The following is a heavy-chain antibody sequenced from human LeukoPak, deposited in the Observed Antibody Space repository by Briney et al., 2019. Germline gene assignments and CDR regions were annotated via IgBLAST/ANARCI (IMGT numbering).Heavy chain of an antibody. CDR3: ARGAVAGSYYFDY. Sequence: PGGSLRLSCAASGFTVSSNYMSWVRQAPGKGLEWVSVIYSGGSTYYADSVKGRFTISRDNSMNTLYLQMNSLRAEDTAVYYCARGAVAGSYYFDYWGQGTLVTVSS. J-gene: IGHJ4*02. CDR2: IYSGGST. CDR1: GFTVSSNY. D-gene: IGHD6-19*01. V-gene: IGHV3-53*01.